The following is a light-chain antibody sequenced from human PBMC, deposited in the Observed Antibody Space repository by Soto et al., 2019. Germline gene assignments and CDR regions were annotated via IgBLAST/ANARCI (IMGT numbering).Light chain of an antibody. J-gene: IGKJ1*01. CDR2: GAS. CDR1: QSVSSSY. CDR3: QQYGSSSWT. Sequence: EIVLTQSPGTLSLSPGERATLSCRASQSVSSSYLAWYQQKPGQAPRLLIYGASSRATGIPDRFSSSGSETDFTLTISRLEPEDFAVYYCQQYGSSSWTFGQGTKVEIK. V-gene: IGKV3-20*01.